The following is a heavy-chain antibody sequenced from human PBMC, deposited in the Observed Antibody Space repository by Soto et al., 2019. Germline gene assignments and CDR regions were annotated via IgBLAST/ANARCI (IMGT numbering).Heavy chain of an antibody. CDR1: GYTFTSYA. CDR3: TTQTVSGSDYFDY. D-gene: IGHD3-10*01. V-gene: IGHV1-3*01. J-gene: IGHJ4*02. CDR2: INAGNGNT. Sequence: ASVKVSCKASGYTFTSYAMHWVRQAPGQRLEWMGWINAGNGNTKYSQKFQGRVTITRDTSASTAYMELSSLRSEDTAVYYCTTQTVSGSDYFDYWGQGTLVTVPQ.